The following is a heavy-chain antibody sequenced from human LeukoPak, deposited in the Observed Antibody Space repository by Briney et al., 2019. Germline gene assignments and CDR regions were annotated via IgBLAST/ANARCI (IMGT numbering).Heavy chain of an antibody. CDR1: GYTFTSYY. Sequence: ASVKVSCKASGYTFTSYYMHWVRQAPGQGLEWMGWINPNSGGTNYAQKFQGRVTMTTDTSTSTAYMELRSLRSDDTAVYYCARDSVVAVAGTDYWGQGTLVTVSS. CDR3: ARDSVVAVAGTDY. CDR2: INPNSGGT. D-gene: IGHD6-19*01. V-gene: IGHV1-2*02. J-gene: IGHJ4*02.